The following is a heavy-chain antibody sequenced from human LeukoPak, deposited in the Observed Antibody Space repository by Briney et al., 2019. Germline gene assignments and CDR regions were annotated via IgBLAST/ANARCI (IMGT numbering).Heavy chain of an antibody. J-gene: IGHJ4*02. CDR2: ISGSGGST. V-gene: IGHV3-23*01. CDR3: AKAHDYGVRSLDY. D-gene: IGHD4-17*01. Sequence: GSLRPSCAASGFTFSSYAMSWVRQTPGEGLEWVPAISGSGGSTYYADSVKGRFTISRDNSKNTLYLQMNSLRAEDTAVYYCAKAHDYGVRSLDYWGQGTLVTVSS. CDR1: GFTFSSYA.